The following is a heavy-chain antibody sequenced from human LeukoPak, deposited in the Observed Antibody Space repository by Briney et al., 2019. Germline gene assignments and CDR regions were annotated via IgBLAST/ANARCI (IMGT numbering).Heavy chain of an antibody. CDR1: GFTFSTYA. J-gene: IGHJ4*02. Sequence: GGSLRLSCAASGFTFSTYAMSWVPQAPGKGLEWVSTIRGSGGSNTYYADSVQGRFTISRDNSKNTLYLQMNTLRAEDTAVYYCAKGVLRSSPDYWGQGTLVTVS. D-gene: IGHD5-12*01. CDR3: AKGVLRSSPDY. V-gene: IGHV3-23*01. CDR2: IRGSGGSNT.